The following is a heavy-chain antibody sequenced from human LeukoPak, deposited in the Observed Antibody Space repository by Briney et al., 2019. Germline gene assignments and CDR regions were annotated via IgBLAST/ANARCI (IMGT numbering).Heavy chain of an antibody. D-gene: IGHD2-21*02. CDR2: IYPGDSDT. V-gene: IGHV5-51*01. J-gene: IGHJ4*02. CDR1: GYSFTSYW. CDR3: ARQVAYCGGDCYSDY. Sequence: GESLKISCKGSGYSFTSYWIGWVRQMPGKGLEWMGIIYPGDSDTRYSASFQGQVTISADKSISTAYLQWSSLKASDTAMYYCARQVAYCGGDCYSDYWGQGTLVTVSS.